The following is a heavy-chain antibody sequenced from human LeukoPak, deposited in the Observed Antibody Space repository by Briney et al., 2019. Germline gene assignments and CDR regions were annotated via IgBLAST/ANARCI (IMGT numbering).Heavy chain of an antibody. CDR2: IIPIFGTA. D-gene: IGHD5-18*01. J-gene: IGHJ4*02. CDR3: ARVGGYSYGSHFDY. CDR1: GGTFSSYA. Sequence: SVKVSCKASGGTFSSYAISWVRQGPGQGLEWMGRIIPIFGTANYAQKFQGRVTITTDESTSTAYMELSSLRSEDTAVYYCARVGGYSYGSHFDYWGQGTLVTVSS. V-gene: IGHV1-69*05.